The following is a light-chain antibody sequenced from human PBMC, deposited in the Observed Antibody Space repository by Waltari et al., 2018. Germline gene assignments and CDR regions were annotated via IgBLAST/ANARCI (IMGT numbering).Light chain of an antibody. V-gene: IGKV3-20*01. CDR2: GAS. J-gene: IGKJ4*01. CDR3: QQYDGEVLT. Sequence: EIVLTQSPCTLSLSPGERATLSCRASQSVSRNYLNWYQQKGGQAPRLLIHGASIRAPGIPDRFSGSGSGTDFTLTISRLEPEDFAVYYCQQYDGEVLTFGGGTKVEI. CDR1: QSVSRNY.